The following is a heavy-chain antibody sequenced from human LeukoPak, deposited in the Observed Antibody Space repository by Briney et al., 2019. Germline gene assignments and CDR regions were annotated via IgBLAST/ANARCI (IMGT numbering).Heavy chain of an antibody. Sequence: SETLSLTCTVSGGSISSYYWSWIRQPAGKGLEWIGRIYTSGSTNYNPSLKSRVTMSVDTSKNQCSLKLSSVTAADTAVYYCARDHYYGSGSFNNWFDPWGQGTLVTVSS. CDR1: GGSISSYY. J-gene: IGHJ5*02. V-gene: IGHV4-4*07. CDR2: IYTSGST. D-gene: IGHD3-10*01. CDR3: ARDHYYGSGSFNNWFDP.